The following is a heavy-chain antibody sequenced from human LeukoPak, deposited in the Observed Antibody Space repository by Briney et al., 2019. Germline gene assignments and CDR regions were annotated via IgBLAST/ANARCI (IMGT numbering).Heavy chain of an antibody. J-gene: IGHJ4*02. Sequence: SETLSLTCAVYGGSFSGYYWSWIRQPPGKGLEWIGEINHSGSTNYNPSLKSRVTISVDTSKNQFSLKLSSVTAADTAVYYCARDLGGGDDYWGQGTLVTVSS. CDR2: INHSGST. D-gene: IGHD2-15*01. V-gene: IGHV4-34*01. CDR1: GGSFSGYY. CDR3: ARDLGGGDDY.